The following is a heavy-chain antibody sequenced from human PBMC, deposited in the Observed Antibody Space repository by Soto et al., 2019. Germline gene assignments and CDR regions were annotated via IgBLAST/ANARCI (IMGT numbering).Heavy chain of an antibody. Sequence: ASVKVSCKTSGGTFSSYAISWVRQAPGQGLEWMGGIIPIFGTANYAQKFQGRVTMTADESTSTAYMELSSLRSEDTAVYYCGSLVVDTARNWFDPWGQGTLVTVSS. V-gene: IGHV1-69*13. CDR1: GGTFSSYA. D-gene: IGHD5-18*01. CDR2: IIPIFGTA. J-gene: IGHJ5*02. CDR3: GSLVVDTARNWFDP.